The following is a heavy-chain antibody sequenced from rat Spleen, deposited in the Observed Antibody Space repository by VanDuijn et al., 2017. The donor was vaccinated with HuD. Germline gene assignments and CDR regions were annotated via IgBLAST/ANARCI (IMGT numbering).Heavy chain of an antibody. CDR1: GFTFSSYL. CDR2: ISADGVNT. CDR3: AVAGYGY. D-gene: IGHD1-7*01. V-gene: IGHV5-58*01. Sequence: EVQLVESGGGLVQPGKSLKLSCSASGFTFSSYLMHWIRQAPGKGLDWVAYISADGVNTYYPDSVKGRFTISRANSENTVYLQMNSLRSEETATYYCAVAGYGYWGQGVMVTVSS. J-gene: IGHJ2*01.